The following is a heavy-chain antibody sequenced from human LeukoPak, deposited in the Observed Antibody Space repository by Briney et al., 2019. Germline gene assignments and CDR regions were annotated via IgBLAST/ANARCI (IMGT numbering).Heavy chain of an antibody. V-gene: IGHV1-46*01. CDR1: GYTFTSYY. J-gene: IGHJ3*02. CDR3: ARDPRTTVTKGDAFDI. CDR2: INPSGGST. D-gene: IGHD4-17*01. Sequence: ASVKVSCKASGYTFTSYYMHWVRPAPGQGLEWMGIINPSGGSTSYAQKFQGRVTMTRDTSTSTVYMELSSLRSEDTAVYYCARDPRTTVTKGDAFDIWGQRTMVTVSS.